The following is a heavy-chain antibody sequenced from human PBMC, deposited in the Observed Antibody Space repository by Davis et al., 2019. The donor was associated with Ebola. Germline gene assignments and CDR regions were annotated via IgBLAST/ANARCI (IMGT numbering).Heavy chain of an antibody. D-gene: IGHD3-22*01. Sequence: GGSLRLSCAASGFTFSSNSMNWVRQAPGKGLEWVSVIYSGGTTNYADSVKGRFTISRHNSKNTLYLQITSLRAEDTAVYYCARGYYDSTGNRYFDFWGRGTLVTVSS. V-gene: IGHV3-53*04. CDR3: ARGYYDSTGNRYFDF. J-gene: IGHJ2*01. CDR1: GFTFSSNS. CDR2: IYSGGTT.